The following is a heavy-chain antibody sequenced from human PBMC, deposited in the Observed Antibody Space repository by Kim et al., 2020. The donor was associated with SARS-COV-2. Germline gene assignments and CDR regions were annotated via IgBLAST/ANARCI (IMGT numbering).Heavy chain of an antibody. Sequence: GGSLRLSCAASGFSFNKYGMHWVRQAPGKGLDGLEVYSIIGINNNYQDSVKGRFTIPREIPKNPRILQMNTLEGNATPVFYFGGDLGPRCWRDCLAFWG. V-gene: IGHV3-33*01. CDR1: GFSFNKYG. CDR2: YSIIGINN. CDR3: GGDLGPRCWRDCLAF. D-gene: IGHD3-16*01. J-gene: IGHJ6*03.